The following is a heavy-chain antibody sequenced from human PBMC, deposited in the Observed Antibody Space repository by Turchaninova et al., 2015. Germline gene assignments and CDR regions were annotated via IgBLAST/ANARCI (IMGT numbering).Heavy chain of an antibody. D-gene: IGHD3-22*01. CDR1: GFTFNTYG. V-gene: IGHV3-30*02. CDR2: ILYDGTYK. J-gene: IGHJ3*01. CDR3: AKYYYDSSGSRWDDAFDV. Sequence: QVQLVESGGGVVQPGGSLSLTCAAAGFTFNTYGMRGGRQAPGMGLEWVAFILYDGTYKYYADSVKGRFTIARDNSKNTLYLQMSSLRVEDTAVYYCAKYYYDSSGSRWDDAFDVWGQGTMVTVSS.